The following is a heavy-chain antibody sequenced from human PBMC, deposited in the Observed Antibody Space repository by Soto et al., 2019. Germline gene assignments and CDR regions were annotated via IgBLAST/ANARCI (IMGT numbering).Heavy chain of an antibody. CDR3: ARGIATGQLDP. CDR1: GYTFTRYT. D-gene: IGHD2-15*01. V-gene: IGHV1-3*01. J-gene: IGHJ5*02. Sequence: ASVKVSCKASGYTFTRYTMNWVRQAPGQRLEWTGWINPDNGNTKSSQKFQDRVIITRDTSASTAYMDLSSLRSEDTAVYYCARGIATGQLDPWGQGTLVTVSS. CDR2: INPDNGNT.